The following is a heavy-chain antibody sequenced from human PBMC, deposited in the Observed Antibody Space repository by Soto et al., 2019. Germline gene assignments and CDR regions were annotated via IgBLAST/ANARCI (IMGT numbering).Heavy chain of an antibody. CDR1: GFTFSSYG. CDR2: ISYDGSNK. Sequence: GGSLRLSCAASGFTFSSYGMHWVRQAPGKGLEWVAVISYDGSNKYYADSVKGRFTISRDNSKNTLYLQMNSLRAEDTAVYYCAKDDSRGYYSYYGMDVWGQGTTVTVSS. J-gene: IGHJ6*02. V-gene: IGHV3-30*18. CDR3: AKDDSRGYYSYYGMDV. D-gene: IGHD4-4*01.